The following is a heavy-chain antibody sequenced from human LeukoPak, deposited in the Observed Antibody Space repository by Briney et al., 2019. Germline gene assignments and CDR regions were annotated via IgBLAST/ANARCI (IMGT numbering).Heavy chain of an antibody. D-gene: IGHD6-19*01. CDR2: ISGSGVSA. CDR1: GFTFSAYV. CDR3: AKRRSGSSGWFPFDS. Sequence: GALSLSCVASGFTFSAYVMAWVRQAPGKGLEWVSGISGSGVSAYYGDSVKGRFTISRDNPKNTVYLQMDSLRAEDTAVYYCAKRRSGSSGWFPFDSWGQGTLVTVSS. V-gene: IGHV3-23*01. J-gene: IGHJ4*02.